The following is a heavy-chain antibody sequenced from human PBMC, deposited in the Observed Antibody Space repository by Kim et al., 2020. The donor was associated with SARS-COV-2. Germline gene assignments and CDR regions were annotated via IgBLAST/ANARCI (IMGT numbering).Heavy chain of an antibody. Sequence: SETLSLTCTVSGGSISSSSYYWGWIRQPPGKGLEWIGSIYYSGSTYYNPSLKSRVTISVDTSKNQFSLKLSSVTAADTAVYYCARDVVLTAAGLPGNYYYGMDVWGQGTTVTVSS. CDR1: GGSISSSSYY. CDR3: ARDVVLTAAGLPGNYYYGMDV. D-gene: IGHD6-13*01. V-gene: IGHV4-39*07. CDR2: IYYSGST. J-gene: IGHJ6*02.